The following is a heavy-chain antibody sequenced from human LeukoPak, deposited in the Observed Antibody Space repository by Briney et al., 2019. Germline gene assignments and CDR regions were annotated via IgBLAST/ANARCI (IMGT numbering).Heavy chain of an antibody. Sequence: SVKVSCKASGGTFSSYAISWVRQAPGQGLEWMGGIIPIFGTANYAQKFQGRVTITADESTSTAYMELSSLRSEDTAVYYCARDYGSGSSYYYYGMDVWGKGTTVTASS. CDR1: GGTFSSYA. D-gene: IGHD3-10*01. CDR3: ARDYGSGSSYYYYGMDV. V-gene: IGHV1-69*13. J-gene: IGHJ6*04. CDR2: IIPIFGTA.